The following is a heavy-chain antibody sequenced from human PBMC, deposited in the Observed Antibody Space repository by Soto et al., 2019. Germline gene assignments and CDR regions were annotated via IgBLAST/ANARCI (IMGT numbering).Heavy chain of an antibody. CDR3: ARYFSESSDNSPLAYAMAA. J-gene: IGHJ6*02. Sequence: QITLKESGPTLVKPTQTLTLTCTLSGFSLSTSGVGVGWIRQTPEKALEWLALIYWDDDKRYSPSLKSRLTITKDTSNNLAVLALSNMVLLDTATYYCARYFSESSDNSPLAYAMAARGPGTTVTLSS. CDR2: IYWDDDK. CDR1: GFSLSTSGVG. D-gene: IGHD3-22*01. V-gene: IGHV2-5*02.